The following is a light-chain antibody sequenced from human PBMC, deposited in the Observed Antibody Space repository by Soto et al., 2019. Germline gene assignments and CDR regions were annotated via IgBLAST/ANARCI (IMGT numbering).Light chain of an antibody. CDR1: QSVAASS. V-gene: IGKV3-20*01. Sequence: EFCLTHPPGTWLLSPGERPTLSSRASQSVAASSLAWYQQRPGQAPRLLIYGASTRATGIPDRFSGSESGTDFTLIISRLEPEDFAVYYCQQYGSSPSFGGGTKVEIK. CDR3: QQYGSSPS. J-gene: IGKJ4*01. CDR2: GAS.